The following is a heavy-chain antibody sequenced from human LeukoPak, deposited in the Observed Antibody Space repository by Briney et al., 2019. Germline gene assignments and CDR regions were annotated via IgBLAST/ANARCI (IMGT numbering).Heavy chain of an antibody. V-gene: IGHV3-74*01. Sequence: GGSLRLSCAASGCTFTGYWMHWVRQAPGKGLVWVSGISSDGTDTNYADSVKGRFTISRDNAKNTLYLQMNSLRADDTAVYYCVGDILVMGYWGQGTPVTVSS. D-gene: IGHD2-8*02. CDR3: VGDILVMGY. J-gene: IGHJ4*02. CDR1: GCTFTGYW. CDR2: ISSDGTDT.